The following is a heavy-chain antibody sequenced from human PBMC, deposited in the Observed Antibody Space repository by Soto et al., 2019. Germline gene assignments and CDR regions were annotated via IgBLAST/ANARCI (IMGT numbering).Heavy chain of an antibody. CDR1: GFTFSNAW. D-gene: IGHD3-10*01. CDR2: IKSKTDGGTT. J-gene: IGHJ4*02. CDR3: TTESTIGPFGELDY. Sequence: GGSLRLSCAASGFTFSNAWMSWVRQAPGKGLEWVGRIKSKTDGGTTDYAAPVKGRFTISRDDSKNTLYLQMNSLKTEDTAVYYCTTESTIGPFGELDYWGQGTLVTVSS. V-gene: IGHV3-15*01.